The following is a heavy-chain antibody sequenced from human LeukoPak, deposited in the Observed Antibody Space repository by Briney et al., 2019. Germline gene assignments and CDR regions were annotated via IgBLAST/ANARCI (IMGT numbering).Heavy chain of an antibody. V-gene: IGHV4-59*11. Sequence: SETLSLTCTVSGGSISSHYWSWIRQPPGKGLEWIGHISYSGSPNYNPSLKSRVTISVDTSKNQFSLKLSSVTAADTAVYYCARDGGWYSDLWGRGTLVTVSA. CDR3: ARDGGWYSDL. CDR1: GGSISSHY. CDR2: ISYSGSP. J-gene: IGHJ2*01.